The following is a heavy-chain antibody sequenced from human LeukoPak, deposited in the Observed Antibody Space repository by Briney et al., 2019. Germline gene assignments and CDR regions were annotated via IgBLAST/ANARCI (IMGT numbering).Heavy chain of an antibody. J-gene: IGHJ3*02. V-gene: IGHV3-53*01. CDR3: ARISGGSFDI. Sequence: GGSLRLACAASGLTVSTNYMTGVRQAQGTGLEWVSLIYSGETTYYADSVRGRFTISRDKSQNILYLQMNRLRVEDTAVYYCARISGGSFDIWGQGTTVTVYS. D-gene: IGHD3-10*01. CDR1: GLTVSTNY. CDR2: IYSGETT.